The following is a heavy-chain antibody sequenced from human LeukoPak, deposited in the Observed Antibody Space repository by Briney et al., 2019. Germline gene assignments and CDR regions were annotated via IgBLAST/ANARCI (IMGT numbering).Heavy chain of an antibody. CDR2: ISSSSGDI. Sequence: GGSLRLSCAASGFSFSTYSMNWVRQAPGKGPEWVSSISSSSGDIYYGDSVKGRFTISRDNAKNSLYLQMNSLRAEDTAVYYCAKAGGYPDAFDIWGQGTMVTVSS. CDR3: AKAGGYPDAFDI. D-gene: IGHD2-8*02. V-gene: IGHV3-21*04. CDR1: GFSFSTYS. J-gene: IGHJ3*02.